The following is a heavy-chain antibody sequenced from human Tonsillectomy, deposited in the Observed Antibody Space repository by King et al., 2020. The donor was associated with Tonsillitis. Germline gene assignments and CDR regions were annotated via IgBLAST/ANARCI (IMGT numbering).Heavy chain of an antibody. CDR3: ATLGTLSDY. J-gene: IGHJ4*02. Sequence: VQLMESGGGVVQPGGSLRLSCAASGFTFSSYGMHWVRQAPGKGLEWVAFIRYDGTNKYYGDSVKGRFTISRDSSKNTLYLQMNSLRGEDTAVYYCATLGTLSDYWGQGTLVTVSS. CDR1: GFTFSSYG. CDR2: IRYDGTNK. V-gene: IGHV3-30*02. D-gene: IGHD1-1*01.